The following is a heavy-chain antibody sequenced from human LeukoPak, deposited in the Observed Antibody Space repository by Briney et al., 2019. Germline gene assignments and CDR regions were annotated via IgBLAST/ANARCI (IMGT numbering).Heavy chain of an antibody. CDR2: ISSSSSYI. J-gene: IGHJ5*02. CDR1: GFTFSSYS. CDR3: ARDRRPSDLPQNWFDP. V-gene: IGHV3-21*01. D-gene: IGHD3-10*01. Sequence: KSGGSLRLSCAASGFTFSSYSMTWVRQAPGKGLEWVSSISSSSSYIYYADSVKGRFTISRDNAKNSLYLQMNSLRAEDTAVYYCARDRRPSDLPQNWFDPWGQGTLVTVSS.